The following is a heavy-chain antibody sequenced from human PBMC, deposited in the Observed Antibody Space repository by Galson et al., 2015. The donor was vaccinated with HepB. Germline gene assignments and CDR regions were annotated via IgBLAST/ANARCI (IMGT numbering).Heavy chain of an antibody. J-gene: IGHJ4*02. D-gene: IGHD3-22*01. Sequence: ALRLSCATSGITFSRYWMNWVRQAPGKGLEWVDNIKQDGSERYYGDSVEGRFTISRDNAKNSLYLQMNSLRVEDMAVYYCWTYYFDDKGRFSSGMGYWGQGTPVTVSS. CDR1: GITFSRYW. V-gene: IGHV3-7*01. CDR3: WTYYFDDKGRFSSGMGY. CDR2: IKQDGSER.